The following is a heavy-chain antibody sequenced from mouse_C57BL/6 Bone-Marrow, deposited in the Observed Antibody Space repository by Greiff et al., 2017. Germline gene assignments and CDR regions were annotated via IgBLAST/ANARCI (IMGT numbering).Heavy chain of an antibody. CDR2: INPNNGGT. J-gene: IGHJ2*01. CDR1: GYTFTDYY. D-gene: IGHD1-1*01. Sequence: VQLQQSGPELVKPGASVKISCKASGYTFTDYYMNWVKQSHGKSLEWIGDINPNNGGTSYNQKLKGKATLTVDKSSSTAYMELRSLKSEDSAVYYCARDYYGSSWYFDYWGPGTILTVSS. V-gene: IGHV1-26*01. CDR3: ARDYYGSSWYFDY.